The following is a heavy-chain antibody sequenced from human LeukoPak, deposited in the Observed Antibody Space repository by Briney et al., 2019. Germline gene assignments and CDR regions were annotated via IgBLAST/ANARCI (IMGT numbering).Heavy chain of an antibody. D-gene: IGHD6-19*01. CDR1: GGSISSSSYY. CDR2: IHYSGST. J-gene: IGHJ4*02. Sequence: SETLSLTCTVSGGSISSSSYYWGWIRQPPGKGLEWIGSIHYSGSTYYNPSLKSRVTISVDTSKNQFSLKLSSVTAADTAVYYCARRIAVAGMGLFDYWGQGTLVTVSS. CDR3: ARRIAVAGMGLFDY. V-gene: IGHV4-39*01.